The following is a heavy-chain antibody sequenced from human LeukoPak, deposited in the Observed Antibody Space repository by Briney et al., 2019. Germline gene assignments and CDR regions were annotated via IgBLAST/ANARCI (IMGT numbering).Heavy chain of an antibody. J-gene: IGHJ4*02. Sequence: SETLSLTCAVYGGSFSGYYWSWIRQPPGKGLEWIGEINHSGSTNYNPSLKSRVTISVDTSKNQFSLKLSSVTAADTAVYYCARDAAYSGSYSADYWGQGTLVTVSS. D-gene: IGHD1-26*01. CDR3: ARDAAYSGSYSADY. V-gene: IGHV4-34*01. CDR1: GGSFSGYY. CDR2: INHSGST.